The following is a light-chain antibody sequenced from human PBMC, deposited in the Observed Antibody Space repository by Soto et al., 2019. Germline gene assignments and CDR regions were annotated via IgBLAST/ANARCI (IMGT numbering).Light chain of an antibody. CDR3: QHYKSFPVT. V-gene: IGKV1-5*03. CDR2: KAS. Sequence: DIQLTQSPSTLSASVGDRVTITCRASQSINSWLAWYQQKPGKVPKFLIYKASSLESGVPSRFSGSGSGTEFTLTISSLQPDDFATYYCQHYKSFPVTFGGGTKVEIK. CDR1: QSINSW. J-gene: IGKJ4*01.